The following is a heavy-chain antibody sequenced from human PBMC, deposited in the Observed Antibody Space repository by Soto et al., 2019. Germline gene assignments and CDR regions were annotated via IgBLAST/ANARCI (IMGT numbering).Heavy chain of an antibody. CDR1: GGSISSYY. Sequence: TSETLSLTCTVSGGSISSYYWSWIRQPPGKGLEWIGYIYYSGSTNYNPSLKSRVTISVDTSKNQFSLKLSSVTAADTAVYYCARDDSGYQALYYFDYWGQGTLVTVSS. CDR2: IYYSGST. V-gene: IGHV4-59*01. J-gene: IGHJ4*02. D-gene: IGHD5-12*01. CDR3: ARDDSGYQALYYFDY.